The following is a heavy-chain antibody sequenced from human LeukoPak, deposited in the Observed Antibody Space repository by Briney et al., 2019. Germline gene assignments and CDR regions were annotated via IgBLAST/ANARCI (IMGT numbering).Heavy chain of an antibody. J-gene: IGHJ4*02. CDR2: ISGDSTYI. CDR3: ARVSGRLERQSDLDY. Sequence: GGSLRLSCAASGFTFASYSMNWVRQAPGKGLEWVSSISGDSTYIYNAGSVKGRFTISRDNAQASLYLQMISLRADGTAVYYCARVSGRLERQSDLDYWGQGTLVIVSS. CDR1: GFTFASYS. D-gene: IGHD1-1*01. V-gene: IGHV3-21*01.